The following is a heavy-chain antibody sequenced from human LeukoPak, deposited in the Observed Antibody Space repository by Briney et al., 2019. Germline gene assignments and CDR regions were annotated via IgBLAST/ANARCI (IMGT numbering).Heavy chain of an antibody. Sequence: GESLKISCKGSGYSFTSYWIGWVRQMPGKGLEWMGIIYPGDSETRYSPSFQGQVTISADKSISTAYLQWSSLKASDTAMYYCARGARIAARPYYFDYWGQGTLVTVSS. CDR3: ARGARIAARPYYFDY. J-gene: IGHJ4*02. D-gene: IGHD6-6*01. V-gene: IGHV5-51*01. CDR1: GYSFTSYW. CDR2: IYPGDSET.